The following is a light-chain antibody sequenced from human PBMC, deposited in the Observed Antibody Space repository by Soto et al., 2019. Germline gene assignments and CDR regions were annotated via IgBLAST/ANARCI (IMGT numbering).Light chain of an antibody. V-gene: IGKV3-20*01. CDR3: QQYDTSPLT. CDR2: GAS. J-gene: IGKJ4*01. CDR1: QSVSSNY. Sequence: EIVLTQSPGTLSLSPGEKATLFCRASQSVSSNYLAWYQQKPGQAPRPLIYGASSRATGIPDRFSGSGSGKDFALTISRLEPEDFAVYYCQQYDTSPLTFGGGTKVEIK.